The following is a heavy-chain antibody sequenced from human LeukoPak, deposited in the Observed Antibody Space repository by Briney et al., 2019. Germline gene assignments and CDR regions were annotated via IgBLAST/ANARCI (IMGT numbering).Heavy chain of an antibody. CDR1: GDSISTYY. D-gene: IGHD2-8*01. J-gene: IGHJ2*01. V-gene: IGHV4-59*01. Sequence: SSETLSLTCTVSGDSISTYYWTWIRQPPGKGLQWIGHVYYSGLTNYNPSLKSRVTISLDTSKKQFSLRLTSVTAADTDVYFCARDMYREYFDLWGRGTLVEVSS. CDR2: VYYSGLT. CDR3: ARDMYREYFDL.